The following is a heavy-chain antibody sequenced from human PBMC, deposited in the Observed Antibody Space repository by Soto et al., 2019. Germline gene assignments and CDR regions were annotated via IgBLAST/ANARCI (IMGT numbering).Heavy chain of an antibody. D-gene: IGHD1-26*01. V-gene: IGHV3-23*01. CDR3: AKTGGSYLYYFDY. CDR1: GFTFSSYA. CDR2: ISGSGGST. J-gene: IGHJ4*02. Sequence: EVQLLESGGGLVQPGGSLRLSCAASGFTFSSYAMSWVRQAPGKGLEWVSAISGSGGSTYYADSVKGRFTISRDNSKNTLYLQRNSLRAEDTAGYYCAKTGGSYLYYFDYWGQGTLVTVSS.